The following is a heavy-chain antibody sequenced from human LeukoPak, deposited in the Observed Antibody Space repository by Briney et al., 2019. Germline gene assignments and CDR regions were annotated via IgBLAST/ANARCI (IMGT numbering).Heavy chain of an antibody. CDR2: IYSGGST. J-gene: IGHJ6*02. V-gene: IGHV3-66*01. CDR3: ARDGDFWSGYPPRYYGMDV. CDR1: GFTASSNS. D-gene: IGHD3-3*01. Sequence: GRSLRLSCAASGFTASSNSMSWVRQAPGKGLWWVSVIYSGGSTYYADSVRGRFTISRDNSKNTLYLQMNSLRAEDTAVYYCARDGDFWSGYPPRYYGMDVWGQGTTVTVSS.